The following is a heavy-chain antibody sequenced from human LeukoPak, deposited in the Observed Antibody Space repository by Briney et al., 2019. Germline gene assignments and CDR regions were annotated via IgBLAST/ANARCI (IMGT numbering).Heavy chain of an antibody. CDR2: ISAYNGNT. J-gene: IGHJ4*02. CDR3: ARELVGAYYFDY. CDR1: GYTFTSYG. D-gene: IGHD2-15*01. Sequence: ASVKVSCKASGYTFTSYGISWVRQAPGQGLEWMGWISAYNGNTNYAQKLQGRVTMTTDTSTSTAYMELRSLRSYDTAVYYCARELVGAYYFDYWGQGTLVTVSS. V-gene: IGHV1-18*01.